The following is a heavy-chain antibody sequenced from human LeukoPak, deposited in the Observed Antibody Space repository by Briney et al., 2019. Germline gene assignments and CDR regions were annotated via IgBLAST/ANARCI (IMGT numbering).Heavy chain of an antibody. CDR1: GFTFSTYW. Sequence: GGSLRLSCAASGFTFSTYWMHWVRQAPGKGLVWVSRIKSDGGTNYADSVKGRFTISRDNAKKTVSLQMNSLRPEDTGVYYCARAPSEIGGYYPEYFRPWGQGTLVTGSS. CDR2: IKSDGGT. CDR3: ARAPSEIGGYYPEYFRP. V-gene: IGHV3-74*01. J-gene: IGHJ1*01. D-gene: IGHD3-22*01.